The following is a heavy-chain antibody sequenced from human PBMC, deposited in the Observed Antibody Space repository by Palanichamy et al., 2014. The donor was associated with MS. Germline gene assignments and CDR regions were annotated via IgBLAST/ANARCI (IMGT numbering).Heavy chain of an antibody. CDR2: MYHSGRT. J-gene: IGHJ4*02. D-gene: IGHD3-22*01. V-gene: IGHV4-38-2*01. CDR1: DYSISSGYY. CDR3: ARCCESSGQNSLCYFDN. Sequence: QVQLQESGPGLVKPSETLSLTCAVSDYSISSGYYWGWIRQPPGKGLEWIGTMYHSGRTYYNPSLKSRVTISVDASKNQFSLKLSSVTAADTAVYYCARCCESSGQNSLCYFDNWGQGTLVTVSS.